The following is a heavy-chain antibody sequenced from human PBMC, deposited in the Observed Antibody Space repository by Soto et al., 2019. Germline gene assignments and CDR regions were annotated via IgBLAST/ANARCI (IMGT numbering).Heavy chain of an antibody. CDR2: ISGSGGST. CDR1: GFTFSSYA. J-gene: IGHJ4*02. Sequence: LRLSCAASGFTFSSYAMSWVRQAPGKGLEWVSAISGSGGSTYYADSVKGRFTISRDNSKNTLYLQMNSLRAEDTAVYYCAKGSTVTTPRSRYYFDYWGQGTLVTSPQ. D-gene: IGHD4-17*01. V-gene: IGHV3-23*01. CDR3: AKGSTVTTPRSRYYFDY.